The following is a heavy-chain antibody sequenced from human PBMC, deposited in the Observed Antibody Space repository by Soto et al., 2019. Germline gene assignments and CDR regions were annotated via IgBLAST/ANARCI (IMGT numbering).Heavy chain of an antibody. J-gene: IGHJ6*02. D-gene: IGHD2-2*03. CDR3: ATVGYCSSTSCQTRYYYYGMDV. CDR1: GDSVSSNSAA. Sequence: SQTLSLTCAISGDSVSSNSAAWNWIRQSPSRGLEWLGRTYYRSKWYYGYAVSVKSRITIKPDTSKNQFSLQLNSVTPEDTAVYYCATVGYCSSTSCQTRYYYYGMDVWGQGTTVTVSS. CDR2: TYYRSKWYY. V-gene: IGHV6-1*01.